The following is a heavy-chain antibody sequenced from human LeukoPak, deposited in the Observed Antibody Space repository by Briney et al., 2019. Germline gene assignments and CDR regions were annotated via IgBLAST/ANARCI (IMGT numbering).Heavy chain of an antibody. V-gene: IGHV4-30-2*01. CDR2: IFHCGST. CDR1: GNSISTGNYY. D-gene: IGHD2-15*01. J-gene: IGHJ4*02. CDR3: ARGYSVDY. Sequence: PSETLSLTRTVSGNSISTGNYYWSWIRQPPGRGLEWIGYIFHCGSTYYNPSLTSRVTLSVDTSKNQFSLNLTSVTAADTAIYYCARGYSVDYWGQGTLVTVSS.